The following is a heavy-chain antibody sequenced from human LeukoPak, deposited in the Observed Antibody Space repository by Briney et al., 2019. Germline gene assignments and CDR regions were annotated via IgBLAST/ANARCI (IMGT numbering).Heavy chain of an antibody. CDR1: GFTFNSH. Sequence: GRSLRLSCAASGFTFNSHMHWVRQAPGEGLEWVAAISYDGSNKNYGDSVKGRFTISSDNSKNTLYLQMNSLRPEDTAVYYCARQSSVTRSGLDFWGQGTLVTVSS. CDR3: ARQSSVTRSGLDF. V-gene: IGHV3-30*04. J-gene: IGHJ4*02. CDR2: ISYDGSNK. D-gene: IGHD4-17*01.